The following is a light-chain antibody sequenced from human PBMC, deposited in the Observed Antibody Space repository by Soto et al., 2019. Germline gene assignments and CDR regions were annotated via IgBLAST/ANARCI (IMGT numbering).Light chain of an antibody. CDR3: QQYDNLPLT. J-gene: IGKJ4*01. CDR1: QDISNY. Sequence: IQMPQSHYSLSASVGDRVTITCQASQDISNYLNWFQQKPGKAPNLLIYDGSKLETGVPSRFSGSGSGTHFTFTISSLQPEDIATYYCQQYDNLPLTFGGVTKVDVK. CDR2: DGS. V-gene: IGKV1-33*01.